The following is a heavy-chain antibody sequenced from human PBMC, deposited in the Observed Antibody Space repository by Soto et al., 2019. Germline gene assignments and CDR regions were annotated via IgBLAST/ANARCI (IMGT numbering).Heavy chain of an antibody. J-gene: IGHJ4*02. CDR2: INPNSGGT. V-gene: IGHV1-2*04. CDR1: GYTLTGYY. Sequence: GASVKVSCKASGYTLTGYYMHWVRQAPGQGLEWMGWINPNSGGTNYAQKFQGWVTMTRDTSISTAYMELSRLRSDDTAVYYCACTSGYDNGYFDYWGQGTLVTVSS. D-gene: IGHD5-12*01. CDR3: ACTSGYDNGYFDY.